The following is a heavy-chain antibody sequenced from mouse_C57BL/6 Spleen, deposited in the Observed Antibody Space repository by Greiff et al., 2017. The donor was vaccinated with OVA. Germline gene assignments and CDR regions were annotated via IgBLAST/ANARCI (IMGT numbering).Heavy chain of an antibody. D-gene: IGHD2-5*01. V-gene: IGHV1-18*01. J-gene: IGHJ3*01. CDR1: GYTFTDYN. CDR3: ARGRSNYPAWFAY. Sequence: EVQLQQSGPELVKPGASVKIPCKASGYTFTDYNMDWVKQSHGQSLEWIGDINPNNGGTNYNQKFKGKATLTVDKSSSTAYMELRSLTSEDTAVYYCARGRSNYPAWFAYWGHGTLVTVSA. CDR2: INPNNGGT.